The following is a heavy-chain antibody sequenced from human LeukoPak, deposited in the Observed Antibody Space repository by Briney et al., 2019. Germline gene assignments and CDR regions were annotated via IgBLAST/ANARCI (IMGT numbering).Heavy chain of an antibody. CDR1: GFTFRSYG. CDR2: ISGSGDST. V-gene: IGHV3-23*01. J-gene: IGHJ3*02. CDR3: ATGHLVVVVAAYAFDI. Sequence: GGSLRLSCAASGFTFRSYGMTWVRQAPGKGLEWVSAISGSGDSTYYADSVKGRFTISRDNSRNTLYLQMNSLRAGDTAVYYCATGHLVVVVAAYAFDIWGQGTMVTVSS. D-gene: IGHD2-15*01.